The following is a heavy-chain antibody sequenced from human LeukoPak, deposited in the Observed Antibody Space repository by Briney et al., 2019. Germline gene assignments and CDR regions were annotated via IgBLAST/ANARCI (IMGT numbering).Heavy chain of an antibody. CDR1: GGTFSSYA. V-gene: IGHV1-69*01. J-gene: IGHJ4*02. D-gene: IGHD3-9*01. CDR3: ARAPDYDILTGYSPFDY. Sequence: ASVKVSCKASGGTFSSYAISWVRQAPGQGLEWMGGIIPIFGTANYAQKFQGRVTITADESTSTAYMELSSLRSEDTAVYYCARAPDYDILTGYSPFDYWGQGTLVTVSS. CDR2: IIPIFGTA.